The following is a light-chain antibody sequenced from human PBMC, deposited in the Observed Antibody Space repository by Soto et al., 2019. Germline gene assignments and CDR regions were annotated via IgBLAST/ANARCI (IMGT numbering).Light chain of an antibody. V-gene: IGLV2-14*01. CDR1: SSDVGGYNY. J-gene: IGLJ1*01. Sequence: QSALTQPASVSGSPGQSITISCTGTSSDVGGYNYVSWYQQHPGKAPKLMIYDVSNRPSGVSNRFSGSKSGNTASLTISGLQAEDEAEYYCSSYTSSSTRGFGTGTKLTVL. CDR2: DVS. CDR3: SSYTSSSTRG.